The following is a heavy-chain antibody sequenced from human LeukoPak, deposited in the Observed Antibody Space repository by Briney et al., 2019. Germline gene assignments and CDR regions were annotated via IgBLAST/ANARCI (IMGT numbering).Heavy chain of an antibody. CDR1: GGSLSSGGYY. V-gene: IGHV4-31*03. D-gene: IGHD6-25*01. CDR3: ARVPAGGPTDY. Sequence: PSETLSLTCTVSGGSLSSGGYYWSWIRQHPGKGLEWIGYIYYSGSTYYNPSLKSRVTISVDTSKNQFSLKLSSVTAADTAVYYCARVPAGGPTDYWGQGTLVTVSS. CDR2: IYYSGST. J-gene: IGHJ4*02.